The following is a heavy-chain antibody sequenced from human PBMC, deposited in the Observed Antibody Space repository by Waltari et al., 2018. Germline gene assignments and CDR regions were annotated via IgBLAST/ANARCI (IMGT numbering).Heavy chain of an antibody. CDR1: GYTFTSYG. V-gene: IGHV1-18*01. CDR2: VSAYNGNT. D-gene: IGHD3-22*01. Sequence: QVQLVQSGAEVKKPGASVKVSCKASGYTFTSYGISWVRQAPGQGLEWMGWVSAYNGNTTYAQKLQGRVSMTTDTSTSTAYMELRSLRSDDTAVYYCARDEGYYYDNSGYYSFDYWGQGTLVTVSS. CDR3: ARDEGYYYDNSGYYSFDY. J-gene: IGHJ4*02.